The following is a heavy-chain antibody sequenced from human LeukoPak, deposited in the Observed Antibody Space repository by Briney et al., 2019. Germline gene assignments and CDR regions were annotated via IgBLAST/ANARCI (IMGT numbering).Heavy chain of an antibody. V-gene: IGHV4-30-4*01. CDR3: ARLSDYDADYYLDY. D-gene: IGHD5-12*01. CDR2: IYYSGST. CDR1: GGSISSGDYY. Sequence: SETLSLTCTVSGGSISSGDYYWSWIRQPPGKGLEWIGYIYYSGSTYYNPSLKSRVTISVDTSKNQFSLKLSSVTAADTAVYYCARLSDYDADYYLDYWGQGTLVTVSS. J-gene: IGHJ4*02.